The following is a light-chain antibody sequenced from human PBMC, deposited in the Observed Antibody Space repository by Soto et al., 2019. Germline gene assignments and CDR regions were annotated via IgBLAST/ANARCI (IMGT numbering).Light chain of an antibody. V-gene: IGKV3-20*01. CDR2: GAS. J-gene: IGKJ1*01. CDR1: QTLSSSY. CDR3: QQYGSSHPWT. Sequence: EIVLTQSPGTLSLSPGERATLSCRARQTLSSSYLVWYQQKPGQATSLIIYGASSRATGIPDRFSGSGSGTDFTLTISRLEPEDFAVYYCQQYGSSHPWTFGQGTKVDIK.